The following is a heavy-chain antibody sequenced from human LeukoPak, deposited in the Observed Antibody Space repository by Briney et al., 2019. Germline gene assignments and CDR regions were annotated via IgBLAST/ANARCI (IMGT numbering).Heavy chain of an antibody. V-gene: IGHV3-21*01. J-gene: IGHJ4*02. CDR2: ISSSSSYR. Sequence: GGSLRLXCVASGFTFSSYSMNWVRQAPGKGLEWVSSISSSSSYRYYADSVKGRFTISRDNAKNSLYLQINSLRAEDTAVYYCARGDRDLYCSSTSCYPVLGGQGTLVTVSS. CDR3: ARGDRDLYCSSTSCYPVL. D-gene: IGHD2-2*01. CDR1: GFTFSSYS.